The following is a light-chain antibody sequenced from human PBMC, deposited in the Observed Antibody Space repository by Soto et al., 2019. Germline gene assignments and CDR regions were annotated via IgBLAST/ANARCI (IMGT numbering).Light chain of an antibody. V-gene: IGKV1-39*01. CDR3: QQSYSTLCT. CDR1: QSISSY. CDR2: AAS. J-gene: IGKJ3*01. Sequence: DIKMTQSPSSLSASLGDRVTITCRASQSISSYLNWYQQKPGKAPKLLNYAASSLQSGVPSRFSGSGSGTDFTLTISSLQPEDFATYYCQQSYSTLCTFGPGTKVDIK.